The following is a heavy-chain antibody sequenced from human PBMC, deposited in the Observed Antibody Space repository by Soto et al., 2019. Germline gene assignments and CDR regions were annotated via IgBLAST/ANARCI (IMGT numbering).Heavy chain of an antibody. J-gene: IGHJ4*02. CDR3: AREKRYCSSTSYYEFDY. CDR2: IYYSGST. V-gene: IGHV4-31*03. CDR1: GGSIGSGGYY. D-gene: IGHD2-2*01. Sequence: SETLSLTCTVSGGSIGSGGYYWSWIRQHPGKGLEWIGYIYYSGSTYYNPSLKSRVTISVDTSKNQFSLKLSSVTAADTAVYYCAREKRYCSSTSYYEFDYWGQGTLVTVSS.